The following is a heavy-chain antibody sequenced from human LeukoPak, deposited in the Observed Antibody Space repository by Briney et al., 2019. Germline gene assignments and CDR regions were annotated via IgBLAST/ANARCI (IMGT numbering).Heavy chain of an antibody. Sequence: GASVKVSCKVSGYTFTSYGISWVRQAPGQGLEWMGWISAYNGNTNYAQKLQGRVTMTTDTSTSTAYMELRSLRSDDTAVYYCARHSRFAGLIVVSRWYDPWGQGTLVTVSS. J-gene: IGHJ5*02. V-gene: IGHV1-18*01. CDR1: GYTFTSYG. CDR2: ISAYNGNT. D-gene: IGHD3-22*01. CDR3: ARHSRFAGLIVVSRWYDP.